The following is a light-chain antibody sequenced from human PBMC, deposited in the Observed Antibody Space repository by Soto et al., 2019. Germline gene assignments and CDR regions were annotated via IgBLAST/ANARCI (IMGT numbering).Light chain of an antibody. V-gene: IGKV3-15*01. CDR2: AAS. CDR1: QSVSIS. CDR3: QQYGGSPIT. Sequence: EIVMTQSPATLSVSPGQRATLSCRASQSVSISLAWYQQKPGQAPRLLIYAASTRATGIPDRFSGSGSGTDFTLTISSLQSEDFAVYLCQQYGGSPITFGLGTRLAIK. J-gene: IGKJ5*01.